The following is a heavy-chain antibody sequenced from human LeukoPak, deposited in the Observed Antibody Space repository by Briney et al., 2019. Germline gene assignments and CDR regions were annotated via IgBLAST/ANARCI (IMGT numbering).Heavy chain of an antibody. Sequence: SETLSLTCTVSGGSICSYYWSWIRQPAGKGLEWIGYIYYSGSTNYNPSLKSRVTISVDKSKNQFSLKLSSVTAADTAVYYCARNIVVVTATHYYYYMDVWGKGTTVTVSS. J-gene: IGHJ6*03. D-gene: IGHD2-21*02. CDR3: ARNIVVVTATHYYYYMDV. CDR2: IYYSGST. CDR1: GGSICSYY. V-gene: IGHV4-59*12.